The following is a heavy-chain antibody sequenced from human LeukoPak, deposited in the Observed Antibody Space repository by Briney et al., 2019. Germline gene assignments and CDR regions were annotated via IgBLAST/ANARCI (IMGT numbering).Heavy chain of an antibody. CDR2: INPNSGGT. CDR3: ARSYHYYDSSGYSMGDTFEI. D-gene: IGHD3-22*01. CDR1: GYTFTGYY. Sequence: ASVKVSCKASGYTFTGYYIHWVRQAPGQGLEWMGWINPNSGGTNYAQKFQGRVTMTRDTSISTAYMELSRLRSDDTAVYYCARSYHYYDSSGYSMGDTFEIWGQGTMVTVSS. V-gene: IGHV1-2*02. J-gene: IGHJ3*02.